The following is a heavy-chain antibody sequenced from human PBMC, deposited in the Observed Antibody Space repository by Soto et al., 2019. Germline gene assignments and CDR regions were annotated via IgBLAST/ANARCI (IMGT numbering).Heavy chain of an antibody. CDR2: IYYSGST. J-gene: IGHJ5*02. Sequence: SETLSLTCTVSGGSISSGDYYWSWIRQPPGKGLEWIGYIYYSGSTYYNPSLKSRVTISVDTSKNQFSLKLSSVTAADTAVYYCARDRRVYYYDSSGTVDPWGQGTLVTVSS. D-gene: IGHD3-22*01. CDR1: GGSISSGDYY. V-gene: IGHV4-30-4*01. CDR3: ARDRRVYYYDSSGTVDP.